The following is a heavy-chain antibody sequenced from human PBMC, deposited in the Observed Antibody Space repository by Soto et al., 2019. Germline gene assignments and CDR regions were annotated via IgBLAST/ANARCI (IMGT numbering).Heavy chain of an antibody. Sequence: QVQLVQSGAEVKKPGASVKVSCKASGYTFTSYAMHWVRQAPGQRLEWMGWLNAGNGNTKYSQKFQGRVTITRDTSAGTAYMELSSLRSEDTAVYYCAREVVVVVAATGYYYYYCMDGWGQGTTVTVSS. V-gene: IGHV1-3*01. J-gene: IGHJ6*02. D-gene: IGHD2-15*01. CDR2: LNAGNGNT. CDR1: GYTFTSYA. CDR3: AREVVVVVAATGYYYYYCMDG.